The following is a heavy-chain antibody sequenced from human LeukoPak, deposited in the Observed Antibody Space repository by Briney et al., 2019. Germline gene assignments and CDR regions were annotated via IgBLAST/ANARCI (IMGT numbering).Heavy chain of an antibody. J-gene: IGHJ4*02. V-gene: IGHV4-34*01. CDR1: GGSFSGYY. D-gene: IGHD1-26*01. CDR3: AIGSSRSGDY. Sequence: SETLSLTCAVYGGSFSGYYWSWIRQPPGKGLEWIGDINYSGSTNYNPSLKSRLTISIVTSKNQFSLNVSSVTAADTAVYYCAIGSSRSGDYWGQGTLVTVSS. CDR2: INYSGST.